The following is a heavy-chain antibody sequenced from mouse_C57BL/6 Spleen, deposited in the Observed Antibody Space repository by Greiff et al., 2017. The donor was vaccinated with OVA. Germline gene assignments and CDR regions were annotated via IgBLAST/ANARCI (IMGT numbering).Heavy chain of an antibody. J-gene: IGHJ1*03. Sequence: QVQLQQPGAELVMPGASVKLSCKASGYTFTSYWMHWVKQRPGQGLEWIGEIDPSDSYTNYNQKFKGKSTLTVDKSSSTAYMQLSSLTSEDSADYYCARKGYGHWYFDVWGTGTTVTVSS. CDR1: GYTFTSYW. CDR3: ARKGYGHWYFDV. V-gene: IGHV1-69*01. CDR2: IDPSDSYT. D-gene: IGHD1-1*02.